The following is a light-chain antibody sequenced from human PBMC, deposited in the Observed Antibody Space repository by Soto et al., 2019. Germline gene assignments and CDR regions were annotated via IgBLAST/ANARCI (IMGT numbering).Light chain of an antibody. CDR3: QQYGSSPRT. CDR1: QSVGSN. Sequence: EIVMTQSPATLSVSPGERATLSCRASQSVGSNLAWYQQKPGQAPRLVMYGASSRATGIPDRFSGSGSGTDFTLTISRLEAEDFAVYFCQQYGSSPRTFGQGTKVDIK. V-gene: IGKV3-20*01. CDR2: GAS. J-gene: IGKJ1*01.